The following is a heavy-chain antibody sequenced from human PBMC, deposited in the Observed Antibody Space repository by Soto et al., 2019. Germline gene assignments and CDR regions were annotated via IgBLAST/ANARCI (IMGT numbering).Heavy chain of an antibody. CDR3: ARDSDSSGYLYYFDY. D-gene: IGHD3-22*01. V-gene: IGHV3-30-3*01. J-gene: IGHJ4*02. CDR2: ISYDGSNK. Sequence: QVQLVESGGGVVQPGRSLRLSCAASGFTFSSYAMHWVRQAPGKGLEWVAVISYDGSNKYYADSVKGRFTISRDNSKNTLYLQMNRLRAEDTAVYYCARDSDSSGYLYYFDYWGQGTLVTVSS. CDR1: GFTFSSYA.